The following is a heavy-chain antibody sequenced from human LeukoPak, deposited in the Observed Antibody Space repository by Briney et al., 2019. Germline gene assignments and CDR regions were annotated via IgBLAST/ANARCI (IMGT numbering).Heavy chain of an antibody. J-gene: IGHJ4*02. V-gene: IGHV3-21*04. Sequence: GGSLRLSCAASGFTFSSYSMNWVRQAPGKGLEWVSSISSSSSYIYYADSVKGRFTISRDNSKNTLYLQMNSLRAEDTAVYYCAAGIAVATDYWGQGTLVTVSS. CDR1: GFTFSSYS. D-gene: IGHD6-19*01. CDR3: AAGIAVATDY. CDR2: ISSSSSYI.